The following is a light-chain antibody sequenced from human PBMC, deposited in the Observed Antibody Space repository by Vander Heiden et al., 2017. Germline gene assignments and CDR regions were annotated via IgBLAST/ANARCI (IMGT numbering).Light chain of an antibody. J-gene: IGKJ1*01. CDR3: QQYGSSLRT. CDR1: QIVSSSY. Sequence: EIELTQTPGTLSSSTGERATLPCRASQIVSSSYLAWYQQKPGQAPRLLIYGASSRATGIPDRFSGSGSGTDFTLTISRLEPEDFAVYYCQQYGSSLRTFGQGTKVEIK. CDR2: GAS. V-gene: IGKV3-20*01.